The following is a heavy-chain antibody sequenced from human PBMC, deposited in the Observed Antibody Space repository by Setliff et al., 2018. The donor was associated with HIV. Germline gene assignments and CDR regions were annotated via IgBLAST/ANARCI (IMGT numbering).Heavy chain of an antibody. CDR2: ISYDGSNK. D-gene: IGHD2-21*02. CDR1: GFTFSSYG. V-gene: IGHV3-30*06. CDR3: AKDRSGVCCPGGGFDI. Sequence: GGSLRLSCAASGFTFSSYGMHWVRQAPGRGLEWVAVISYDGSNKYYADSVKGRFTISRDNSKNTLYLQMNSLRAEDTAVYYCAKDRSGVCCPGGGFDIWGQGTMVTVSS. J-gene: IGHJ3*02.